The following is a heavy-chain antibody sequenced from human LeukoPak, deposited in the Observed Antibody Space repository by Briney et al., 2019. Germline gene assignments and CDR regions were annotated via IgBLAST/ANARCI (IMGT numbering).Heavy chain of an antibody. J-gene: IGHJ6*03. V-gene: IGHV3-7*01. CDR2: IKQDGSER. D-gene: IGHD3-9*01. Sequence: GGSLRLSCAASGFTFSSYWMSWVRQVPGKGLEWVANIKQDGSERNYVDSVKGRFTISRDNAKNSLFLQMNSLRAEDTAVYYCAKQGRDWVRDYYYYMDVWGKGTTVTISS. CDR1: GFTFSSYW. CDR3: AKQGRDWVRDYYYYMDV.